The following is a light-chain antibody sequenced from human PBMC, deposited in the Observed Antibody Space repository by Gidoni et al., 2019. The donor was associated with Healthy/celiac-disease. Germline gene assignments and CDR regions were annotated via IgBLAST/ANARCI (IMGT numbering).Light chain of an antibody. CDR3: MQALQTPRT. CDR1: QSLLHSNGYNY. V-gene: IGKV2-28*01. J-gene: IGKJ5*01. Sequence: DIVMTHSPLSLPVTPGEPASISCRSSQSLLHSNGYNYLDWYLQKPGQSPQLLIYLGSNRASGVPDRFSGSGSGTDFTLKSSRVEAEDVGVYYCMQALQTPRTFGQGTRLEIK. CDR2: LGS.